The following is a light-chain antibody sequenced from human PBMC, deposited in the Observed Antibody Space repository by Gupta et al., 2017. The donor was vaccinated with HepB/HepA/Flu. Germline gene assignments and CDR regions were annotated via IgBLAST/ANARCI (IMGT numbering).Light chain of an antibody. CDR3: QKYDRFPLT. J-gene: IGKJ4*01. V-gene: IGKV1-27*01. Sequence: DIQMTQSPSSLSASVGDRVTITCRARQVISNYLAWYQQKPGKSPDLLIYGASTLHSGVPSRFSGSGSGTDFTLTITSLQPEDAATYYCQKYDRFPLTFGGGTKVEI. CDR1: QVISNY. CDR2: GAS.